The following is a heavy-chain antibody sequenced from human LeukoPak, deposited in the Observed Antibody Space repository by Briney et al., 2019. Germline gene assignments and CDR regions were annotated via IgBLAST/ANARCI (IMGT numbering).Heavy chain of an antibody. D-gene: IGHD2-21*02. J-gene: IGHJ4*02. CDR2: ISWNSGSI. Sequence: GGSLRLSCAASGFRIGDYDMHWVRQTPGKGLEWVSRISWNSGSIGYADSVKGRFTISKDNAKNSLYLEMNSPKTEDTALYYCAKVTGLGVFDYWGQGTLVTVSS. CDR1: GFRIGDYD. V-gene: IGHV3-9*01. CDR3: AKVTGLGVFDY.